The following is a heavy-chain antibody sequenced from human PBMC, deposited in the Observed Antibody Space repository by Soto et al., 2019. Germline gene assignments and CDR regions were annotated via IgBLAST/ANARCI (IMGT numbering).Heavy chain of an antibody. CDR3: ARASSSSSFDY. D-gene: IGHD6-6*01. V-gene: IGHV4-34*01. CDR1: GGSFSGYY. J-gene: IGHJ4*02. Sequence: ALETLSLPCAVFGGSFSGYYWSWIRQPPGRGLEWIGEINHSGSTNYNPSLKSRVTISVDTSKNQFSLKLSSVTAADTAVYYCARASSSSSFDYWGQGTLVTVSS. CDR2: INHSGST.